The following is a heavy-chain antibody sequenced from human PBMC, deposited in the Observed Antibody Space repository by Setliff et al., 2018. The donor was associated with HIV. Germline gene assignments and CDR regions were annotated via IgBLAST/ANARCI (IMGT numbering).Heavy chain of an antibody. CDR2: ISSSDDDT. CDR1: GFSFRNFG. J-gene: IGHJ5*02. Sequence: PGGSLRLSCTASGFSFRNFGMTWVRQAPGKGLEWVSSISSSDDDTHYADSLRGRFTVSRDNAKSALYLQMSSLRAGDTAVYYCAKDIIPAGLFHDLWGQGTLVTVSS. D-gene: IGHD2-2*01. V-gene: IGHV3-21*04. CDR3: AKDIIPAGLFHDL.